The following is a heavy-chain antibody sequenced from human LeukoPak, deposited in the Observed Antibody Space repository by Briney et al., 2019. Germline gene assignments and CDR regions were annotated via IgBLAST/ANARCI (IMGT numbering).Heavy chain of an antibody. CDR2: ISGSSSTI. Sequence: PGGSLRLSCAASGFAFSNYWMHWVRQAPGKGLEWVSYISGSSSTIYYTDSVRGRFTIFRDNAKNSLFLQMDTLRDEDTAVYFCARKSGSYDHYYYHGLDVWGQGTTVTVSS. CDR1: GFAFSNYW. CDR3: ARKSGSYDHYYYHGLDV. J-gene: IGHJ6*02. D-gene: IGHD1-26*01. V-gene: IGHV3-48*02.